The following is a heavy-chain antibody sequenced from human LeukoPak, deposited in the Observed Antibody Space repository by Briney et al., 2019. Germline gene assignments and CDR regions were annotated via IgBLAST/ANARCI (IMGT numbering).Heavy chain of an antibody. Sequence: ASVKVSCKASGYTFTGYYMHWVRQAPGQGLEWMGWINPNSGGTNYVQKFQGRVTMTRDTSISTAYMELSRLRSDDTAVYYCARDFRWGYYDSSVVQAYFQHWGQGTLVTVSS. CDR2: INPNSGGT. CDR1: GYTFTGYY. CDR3: ARDFRWGYYDSSVVQAYFQH. D-gene: IGHD3-22*01. J-gene: IGHJ1*01. V-gene: IGHV1-2*02.